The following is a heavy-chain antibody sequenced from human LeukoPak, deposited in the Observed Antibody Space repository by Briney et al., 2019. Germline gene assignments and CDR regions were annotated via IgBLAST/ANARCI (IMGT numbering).Heavy chain of an antibody. Sequence: SPTLSLTCVISGDSVTSNSAAWNWIRQSPSRGLEWLGRTFYRSKWYNDYAVSVKSRITINPDTSKNQFSLQLNSVTPEDTAVYYCVRDDGIGLDAFDIWGQGTMVTVSS. J-gene: IGHJ3*02. CDR2: TFYRSKWYN. V-gene: IGHV6-1*01. CDR3: VRDDGIGLDAFDI. CDR1: GDSVTSNSAA. D-gene: IGHD1-14*01.